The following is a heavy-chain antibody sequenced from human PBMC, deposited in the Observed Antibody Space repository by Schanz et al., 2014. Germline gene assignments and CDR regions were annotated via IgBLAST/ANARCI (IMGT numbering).Heavy chain of an antibody. CDR1: GGTFSTYP. D-gene: IGHD3-10*01. Sequence: QVQLVQSGAEVKKPGSSMKVSCKASGGTFSTYPINWLRQAPGQGLEWMGWISANSGGTNYAQKFQGRVTMTRDTSISSAYMELSRLKSDDTAVYYCARALFGSGHGDVWGQGTTVTVSS. J-gene: IGHJ6*02. CDR3: ARALFGSGHGDV. V-gene: IGHV1-2*02. CDR2: ISANSGGT.